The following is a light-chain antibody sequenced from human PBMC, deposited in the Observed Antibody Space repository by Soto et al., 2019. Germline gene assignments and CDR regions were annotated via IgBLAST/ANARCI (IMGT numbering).Light chain of an antibody. V-gene: IGKV3-11*01. J-gene: IGKJ4*01. CDR2: DAS. CDR1: QSVSTY. CDR3: QQHSEWVT. Sequence: EIVLTQSPATLSLSPGERGTLSCRASQSVSTYLAWYQQKPGQAPRLLIYDASNRATGIPARFSGSGSGTDFTLTISYIEPEDFAFYYCQQHSEWVTFGGGTKVEI.